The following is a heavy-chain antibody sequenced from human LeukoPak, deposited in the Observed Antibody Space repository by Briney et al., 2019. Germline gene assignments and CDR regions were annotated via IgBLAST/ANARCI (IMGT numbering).Heavy chain of an antibody. D-gene: IGHD3-10*01. J-gene: IGHJ4*02. V-gene: IGHV3-21*01. Sequence: GGSLRLSCAASGFTFSSYWMNWVRQAPGKGLEWVSSISSSSSYIYYADSVKGRFTISRDNAKNSLYLQMNSLRAEDTAVYYCARALDYYGSGSYYAYWGQGTLVTVSS. CDR3: ARALDYYGSGSYYAY. CDR2: ISSSSSYI. CDR1: GFTFSSYW.